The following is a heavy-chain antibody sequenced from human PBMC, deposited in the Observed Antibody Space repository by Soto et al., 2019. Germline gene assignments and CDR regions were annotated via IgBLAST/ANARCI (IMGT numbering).Heavy chain of an antibody. CDR1: GYTFTSYA. V-gene: IGHV1-3*01. CDR2: INAGNGNT. J-gene: IGHJ4*02. D-gene: IGHD4-17*01. CDR3: AREQYEFGDLYYVDY. Sequence: ASVKVSCKASGYTFTSYAMHWVRQAPGQRLEWMGWINAGNGNTKYSQKFQGRVTITTDTSTSTAYMELRSLTSDDTAVYFCAREQYEFGDLYYVDYWGQGTLVTVSS.